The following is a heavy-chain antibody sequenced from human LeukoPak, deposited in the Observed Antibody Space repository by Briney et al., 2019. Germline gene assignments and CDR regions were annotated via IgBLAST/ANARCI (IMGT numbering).Heavy chain of an antibody. Sequence: ASVKVSCKASGYTFTGYYMHWVRQAPGQGLEWMGGIIPIFGTANYAQKFQGRVTITADKSTSTAYMELSSLRSEDTAVYYCARARIGGASPFDYWGQGTLVTVSS. CDR2: IIPIFGTA. D-gene: IGHD1-26*01. CDR1: GYTFTGYY. V-gene: IGHV1-69*06. CDR3: ARARIGGASPFDY. J-gene: IGHJ4*02.